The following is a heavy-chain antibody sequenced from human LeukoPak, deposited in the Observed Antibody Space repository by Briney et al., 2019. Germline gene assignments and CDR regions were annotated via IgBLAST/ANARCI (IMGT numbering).Heavy chain of an antibody. CDR2: ISNSGAYT. J-gene: IGHJ4*02. D-gene: IGHD3-22*01. CDR1: GFTLSDYY. V-gene: IGHV3-11*05. Sequence: GGSLRLSCAASGFTLSDYYMSWVRQAPGKGLECISYISNSGAYTNYADSVKGRFTISRDNAKNSLYLQMNSLRAEDTAVYYCARDRGENRESSGYSDYWGQGTLVTVSS. CDR3: ARDRGENRESSGYSDY.